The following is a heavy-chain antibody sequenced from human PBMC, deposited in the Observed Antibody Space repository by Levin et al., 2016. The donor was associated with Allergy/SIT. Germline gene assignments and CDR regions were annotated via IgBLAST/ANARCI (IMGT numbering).Heavy chain of an antibody. CDR2: IKQDGSEK. V-gene: IGHV3-7*03. D-gene: IGHD6-19*01. Sequence: GSLRLSCAASGFTFSSYWMSWVRQAPGKGLEWVANIKQDGSEKYYVDSVKGRFTISRDNAKNSLYLQMNSLRAEDTALYYCAKGSGWALNGGRDYWGQGTLVTVSS. J-gene: IGHJ4*02. CDR3: AKGSGWALNGGRDY. CDR1: GFTFSSYW.